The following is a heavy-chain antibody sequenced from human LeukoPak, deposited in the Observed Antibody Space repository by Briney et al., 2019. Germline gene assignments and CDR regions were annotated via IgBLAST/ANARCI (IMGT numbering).Heavy chain of an antibody. V-gene: IGHV3-20*04. CDR3: ARDKGYSIDQ. D-gene: IGHD5-18*01. CDR2: INWNGDGT. CDR1: GFTFDDYG. Sequence: GGSLRLSCAASGFTFDDYGMSWVRQAPGKGLEWVSGINWNGDGTGYADSVKGRFTISRDNAKNTLYLQMNSLRAEETAIYYCARDKGYSIDQWGQGTLVTVSS. J-gene: IGHJ5*02.